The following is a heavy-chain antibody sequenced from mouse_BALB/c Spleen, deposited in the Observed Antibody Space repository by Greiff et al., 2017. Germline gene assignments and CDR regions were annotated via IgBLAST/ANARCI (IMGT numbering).Heavy chain of an antibody. D-gene: IGHD2-1*01. Sequence: VQLQQSGAELAKPGASVKMSCKASGYTFTSYWMHWVKQRPGQGLEWIGYINPSTGYTEYNQKFKDKATLTSDKSSSTAYMQLSSLTSEDSAVYCCARDGNYACWGQGTLVTVSA. J-gene: IGHJ3*01. V-gene: IGHV1-7*01. CDR2: INPSTGYT. CDR3: ARDGNYAC. CDR1: GYTFTSYW.